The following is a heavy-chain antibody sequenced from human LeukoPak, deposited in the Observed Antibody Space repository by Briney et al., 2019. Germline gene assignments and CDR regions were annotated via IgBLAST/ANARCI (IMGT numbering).Heavy chain of an antibody. D-gene: IGHD7-27*01. V-gene: IGHV1-18*01. CDR3: ARVHGDPDFDY. CDR2: ISAYNGNA. J-gene: IGHJ4*02. CDR1: GYTFTTYG. Sequence: GASVKVSCKASGYTFTTYGIGWVRQAPGQGLEWMGWISAYNGNATYAQKFQGRVTMTTDTSTTTAYMELRSLRSDDTAVYYCARVHGDPDFDYWGQGTLVTVSS.